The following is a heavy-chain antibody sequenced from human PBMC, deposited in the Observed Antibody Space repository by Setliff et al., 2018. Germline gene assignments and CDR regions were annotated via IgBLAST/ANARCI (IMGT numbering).Heavy chain of an antibody. CDR2: VYHSGGS. CDR3: ARAAARAEYSDTSAYLPFDF. J-gene: IGHJ4*02. V-gene: IGHV4-38-2*02. D-gene: IGHD3-16*01. CDR1: GYPISRGFY. Sequence: PSETLSLTCTVSGYPISRGFYWGWIRQSPGKGLEWIGSVYHSGGSYQNPSPRSRIAVSVDTSKNQFSLRLNSVTAADTAVYFCARAAARAEYSDTSAYLPFDFWGLGTLVTVSS.